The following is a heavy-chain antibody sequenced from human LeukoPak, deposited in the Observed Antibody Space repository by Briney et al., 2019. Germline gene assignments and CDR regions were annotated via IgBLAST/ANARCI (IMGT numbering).Heavy chain of an antibody. CDR1: GFTFSSYS. CDR3: ARDLGVRGLDAFDI. D-gene: IGHD3-10*01. V-gene: IGHV3-21*01. Sequence: GGSLRLSCAASGFTFSSYSMNWVRQAPGKGLEWVSSISSSSSYMYYADSVKGRFTISRDNAKNSLYLQMNSLRAEDTAVYYCARDLGVRGLDAFDIWGQGTMVTVSS. CDR2: ISSSSSYM. J-gene: IGHJ3*02.